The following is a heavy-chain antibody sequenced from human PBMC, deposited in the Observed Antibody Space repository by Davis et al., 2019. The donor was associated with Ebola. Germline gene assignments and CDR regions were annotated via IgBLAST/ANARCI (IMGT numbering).Heavy chain of an antibody. CDR3: AGGDGVVIGPDAFDI. CDR2: INPSGGST. CDR1: GYTFTSYY. D-gene: IGHD3-3*01. J-gene: IGHJ3*02. V-gene: IGHV1-46*01. Sequence: ASVKVSCKASGYTFTSYYMHWVRQAPGQGLEWMGIINPSGGSTSYAQKIQGRVTMTRDTSTSTVYMELSSLRSEDTAVYYCAGGDGVVIGPDAFDIWGQGTMVTVSS.